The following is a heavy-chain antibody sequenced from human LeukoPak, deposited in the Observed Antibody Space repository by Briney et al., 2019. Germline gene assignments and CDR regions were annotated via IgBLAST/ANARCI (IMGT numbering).Heavy chain of an antibody. J-gene: IGHJ3*02. D-gene: IGHD3-10*01. Sequence: ESLKVSCKGSGYSFTSYWIGWVRQMPGKGLEWMGIIYPGDSDTRYSPSFQGQVTISADKSISTAYLQWSSLKASDPAMYYCAREYYYGSGSYPDAFDIWGQGTMVTVSS. CDR2: IYPGDSDT. V-gene: IGHV5-51*01. CDR3: AREYYYGSGSYPDAFDI. CDR1: GYSFTSYW.